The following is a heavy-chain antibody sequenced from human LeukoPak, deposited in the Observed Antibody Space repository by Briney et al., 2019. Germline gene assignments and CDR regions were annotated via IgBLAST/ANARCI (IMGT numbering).Heavy chain of an antibody. Sequence: GRSLRLSCAASGFTFSSYGMHWVRQAPGKGLEWVAVISYDGSNKYYADSVKGRFTISRDNSKNTLYLQMNSLRAEDTAVYYCARDKTKDSSGWYVYWGQGTLVTVSS. D-gene: IGHD6-19*01. CDR2: ISYDGSNK. CDR1: GFTFSSYG. CDR3: ARDKTKDSSGWYVY. V-gene: IGHV3-30*03. J-gene: IGHJ4*02.